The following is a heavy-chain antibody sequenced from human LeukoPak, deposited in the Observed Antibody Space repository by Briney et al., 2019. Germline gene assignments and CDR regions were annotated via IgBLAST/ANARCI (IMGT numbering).Heavy chain of an antibody. CDR3: ARAVDYGSGSYLYYFDY. D-gene: IGHD3-10*01. V-gene: IGHV3-21*01. Sequence: PGGSLRLSCAASGFTFSSYSMNWVRQPAGKGLEWVSSIRSSSSYIYYADSVKGRFTISRDNAKNSLYLQMNSLRAEDTAVYYCARAVDYGSGSYLYYFDYWGQGTLVTVSS. J-gene: IGHJ4*02. CDR1: GFTFSSYS. CDR2: IRSSSSYI.